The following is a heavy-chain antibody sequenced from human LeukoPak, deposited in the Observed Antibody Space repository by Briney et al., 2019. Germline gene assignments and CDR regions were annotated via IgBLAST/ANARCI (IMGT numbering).Heavy chain of an antibody. CDR1: GFIFSNYA. V-gene: IGHV3-23*01. CDR2: IGETGSRT. CDR3: AKESWRFDS. J-gene: IGHJ4*02. D-gene: IGHD3-10*01. Sequence: PGGSLRLSCATSGFIFSNYAMSWVRQAPGKGLEWVSTIGETGSRTHYVDSVKGRFTISRDNSKNTLYLQMNSLRAEDTAIYYCAKESWRFDSWGQGTLVTVPS.